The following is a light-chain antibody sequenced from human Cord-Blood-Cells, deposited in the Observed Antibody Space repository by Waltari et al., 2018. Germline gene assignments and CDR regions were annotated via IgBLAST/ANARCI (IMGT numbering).Light chain of an antibody. CDR3: CSYAGSFWV. J-gene: IGLJ3*02. CDR1: SSDVGGYNY. V-gene: IGLV2-11*01. Sequence: QSALTQPRSVSGSPGQSVTIPCTGTSSDVGGYNYVSWYQQHPGKAPKLMSYDVSKRPSVVPDRFSGSKSGNTASLTISGLQAEDEADYYCCSYAGSFWVFGGGTKLTVL. CDR2: DVS.